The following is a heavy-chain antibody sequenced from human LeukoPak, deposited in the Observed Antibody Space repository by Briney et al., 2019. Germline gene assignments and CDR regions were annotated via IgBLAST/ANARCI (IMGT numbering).Heavy chain of an antibody. V-gene: IGHV4-4*02. Sequence: SGTLSLTCAVSGGSISSSNWWSWVRQPPGKGLEWIGEIYHSGSTNYNPSLKSRVTISVDTSKNQFSLKLSSVTAADTAVYYCARSGDGYNYGFDYWGQGTLVTVSS. D-gene: IGHD5-12*01. CDR2: IYHSGST. J-gene: IGHJ4*02. CDR3: ARSGDGYNYGFDY. CDR1: GGSISSSNW.